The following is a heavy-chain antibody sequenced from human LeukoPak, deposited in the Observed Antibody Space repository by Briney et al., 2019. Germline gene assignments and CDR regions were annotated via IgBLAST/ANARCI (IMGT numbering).Heavy chain of an antibody. Sequence: GGSLRLSCAASGFTFSSYSMNWVRQAPGKGLEWVSSISSSSSYIYYADSVKGRFTISRDNAKNSLYLQMNSLRAEDTAVYYCARVTSSYYYDSSGYFTNDYWGQGTLVTVSS. J-gene: IGHJ4*02. CDR1: GFTFSSYS. V-gene: IGHV3-21*01. D-gene: IGHD3-22*01. CDR3: ARVTSSYYYDSSGYFTNDY. CDR2: ISSSSSYI.